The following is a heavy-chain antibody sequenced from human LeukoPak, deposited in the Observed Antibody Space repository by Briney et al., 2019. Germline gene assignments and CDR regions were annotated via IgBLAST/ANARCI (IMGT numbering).Heavy chain of an antibody. Sequence: PSETLSLTCAVSGGSISSSNWWSWVRQPPGKGLEWIGEIYHSGSTNYNPSLRGRVTISVDRSKNQFSLRLSSVTAADTAVYYCARGAAAINWFDPWGQGTLVTVSS. J-gene: IGHJ5*02. V-gene: IGHV4-4*02. CDR3: ARGAAAINWFDP. CDR2: IYHSGST. CDR1: GGSISSSNW. D-gene: IGHD6-13*01.